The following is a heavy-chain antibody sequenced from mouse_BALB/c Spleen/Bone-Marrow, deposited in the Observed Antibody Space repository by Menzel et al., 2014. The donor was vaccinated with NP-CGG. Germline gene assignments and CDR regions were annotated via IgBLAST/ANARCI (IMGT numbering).Heavy chain of an antibody. V-gene: IGHV1S130*01. Sequence: VELQQSGPVLVRPGTSVDLSCKASGCTFTSSWIHWARQRPGQGLEWIGEIHPNSGNTNYNEKFKGKATLTIDTSSSTAYVDLSSLTSEESAVYYCARHHRYAYFFDLWGQGPT. CDR1: GCTFTSSW. D-gene: IGHD2-14*01. CDR2: IHPNSGNT. J-gene: IGHJ2*01. CDR3: ARHHRYAYFFDL.